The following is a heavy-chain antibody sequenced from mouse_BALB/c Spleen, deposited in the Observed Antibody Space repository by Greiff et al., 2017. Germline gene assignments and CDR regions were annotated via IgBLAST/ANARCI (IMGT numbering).Heavy chain of an antibody. CDR1: GYTFTSYW. V-gene: IGHV1S81*02. Sequence: QVQLQQPGAELVKPGASVKLSCKASGYTFTSYWMHWVKQRPGQGLEWIGEINPSNGRTNYNEKFKSKATLTVDKSSSTAYMQLSSLTSEDSAVYYCANSYGYYFDYWGQGTTLTVSS. CDR2: INPSNGRT. D-gene: IGHD1-1*01. J-gene: IGHJ2*01. CDR3: ANSYGYYFDY.